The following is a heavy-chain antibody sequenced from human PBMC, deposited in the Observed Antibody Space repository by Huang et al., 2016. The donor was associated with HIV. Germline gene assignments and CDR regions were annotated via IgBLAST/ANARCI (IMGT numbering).Heavy chain of an antibody. CDR1: GDTLTESS. J-gene: IGHJ4*02. CDR2: FNPEDGER. CDR3: ATEGLWGEGNTLDY. D-gene: IGHD3-10*01. V-gene: IGHV1-24*01. Sequence: QVQLTQSGAEVKKPGDSVKVSCKISGDTLTESSMHWVRQAPGKGLEWMGSFNPEDGERVDAQRFQGRVTMTEDTTTDTAYLELSSLRSEDTAVYYCATEGLWGEGNTLDYWGQGTLVTVSS.